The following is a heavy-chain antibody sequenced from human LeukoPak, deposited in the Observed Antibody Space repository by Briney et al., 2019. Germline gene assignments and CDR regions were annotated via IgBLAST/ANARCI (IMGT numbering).Heavy chain of an antibody. J-gene: IGHJ4*02. D-gene: IGHD3-22*01. CDR3: ARDSRDYYDAFDY. CDR2: IWYDGSNK. V-gene: IGHV3-33*01. CDR1: GFTFSSYG. Sequence: GRSLGLSCAASGFTFSSYGMHWVRQAPGKGLEWVAVIWYDGSNKYYADSVKGRFTISRDNSKNTLYLQMNSLRAEDTAVYYCARDSRDYYDAFDYWGQGTLVTVSS.